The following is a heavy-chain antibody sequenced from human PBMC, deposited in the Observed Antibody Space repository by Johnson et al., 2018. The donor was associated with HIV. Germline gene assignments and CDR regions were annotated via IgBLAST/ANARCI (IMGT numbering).Heavy chain of an antibody. J-gene: IGHJ3*02. Sequence: QVQLVESGGGLVQPGGSLKVSCAGFGFTFSGSAMNWVRQAPGKGLEWVAVISYDGSDKYYADSVKGRFTVSRDSSKNTLYLQVNSLRAEDAAVYYCARGSRYTYDNDDVYLLQAFDIWGQGTMVTVSS. V-gene: IGHV3-30*04. CDR2: ISYDGSDK. CDR1: GFTFSGSA. CDR3: ARGSRYTYDNDDVYLLQAFDI. D-gene: IGHD3-16*01.